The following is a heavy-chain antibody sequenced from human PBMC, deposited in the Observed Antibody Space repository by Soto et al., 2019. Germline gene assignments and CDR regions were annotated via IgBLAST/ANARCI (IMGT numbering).Heavy chain of an antibody. Sequence: ASVKVSCKASGGTFSSYTISWVRQAPGQGLEWMGRIIPILGIANYAQKFQGRVTITADKSTSTAYMELSSLRSEDTAVYYCATVKVVAATPGDYYFDYWGQGTLVTVSS. D-gene: IGHD2-15*01. CDR1: GGTFSSYT. CDR3: ATVKVVAATPGDYYFDY. V-gene: IGHV1-69*02. CDR2: IIPILGIA. J-gene: IGHJ4*02.